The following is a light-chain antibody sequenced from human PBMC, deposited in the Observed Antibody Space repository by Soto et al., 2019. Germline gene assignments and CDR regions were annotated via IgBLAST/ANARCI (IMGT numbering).Light chain of an antibody. CDR2: GDN. J-gene: IGLJ1*01. CDR3: ASWDNSLNGLYV. V-gene: IGLV1-40*01. CDR1: SSNIGAGYD. Sequence: QSVLTQPPSVSGAPGQRVTISCTGSSSNIGAGYDVHWYQQLPGTAPKLLIYGDNQRPSGVPDRFSGSKSGTSASLAISGLQSEDEAHYYCASWDNSLNGLYVFGTGTKVTVL.